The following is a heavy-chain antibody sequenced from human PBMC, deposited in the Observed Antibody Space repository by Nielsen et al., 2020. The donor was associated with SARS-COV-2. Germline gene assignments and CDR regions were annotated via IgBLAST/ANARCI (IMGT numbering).Heavy chain of an antibody. D-gene: IGHD6-19*01. Sequence: GESLKISCAASGFTFSSYGMHWVRQAPGKGLEWVAVISYDGSNKYYADSVKGRFTISRDNSKNTLYLQMNSLRAEDTAVYYCAKDPGSGWQPLFDYWGQGTLVTVSS. CDR3: AKDPGSGWQPLFDY. CDR1: GFTFSSYG. V-gene: IGHV3-30*18. J-gene: IGHJ4*02. CDR2: ISYDGSNK.